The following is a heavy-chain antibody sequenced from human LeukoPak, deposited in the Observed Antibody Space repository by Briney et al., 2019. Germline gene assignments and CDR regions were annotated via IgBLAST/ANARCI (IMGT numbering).Heavy chain of an antibody. D-gene: IGHD6-13*01. J-gene: IGHJ6*03. Sequence: GASVKVSCKASGYTFTGYYMHWVRQAPGQGLEWVGWINPNSGGTNYAQKFQGRVTMTRDTSISTAYMELSRLRSDDTAVYYCAREGIAAAGTDYYYYMDVWGKGTTVTVSS. CDR2: INPNSGGT. V-gene: IGHV1-2*02. CDR1: GYTFTGYY. CDR3: AREGIAAAGTDYYYYMDV.